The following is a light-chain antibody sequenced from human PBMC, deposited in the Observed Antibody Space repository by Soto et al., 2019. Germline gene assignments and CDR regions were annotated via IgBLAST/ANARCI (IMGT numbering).Light chain of an antibody. Sequence: DIVLTQSPATLSLSPVAGATISCRAIQGIGDTLAWYQHKPGQPHRLLIYDTSTRATGVKNRFSGSRSGAEFTLTIKSMQSEDFAVYYCKPYNNWQLTLGGGKKVDIK. CDR1: QGIGDT. J-gene: IGKJ4*01. CDR2: DTS. CDR3: KPYNNWQLT. V-gene: IGKV3-15*01.